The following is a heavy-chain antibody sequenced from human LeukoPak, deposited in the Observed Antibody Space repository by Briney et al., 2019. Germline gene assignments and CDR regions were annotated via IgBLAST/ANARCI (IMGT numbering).Heavy chain of an antibody. Sequence: SETLSLTCTVSGGSISSSSYYWGWIRQPPGKGLEWIGSIYYSGSTYYNPSLKSRVTISVDTSKNQFSLKLSSVTAADTAVYYCARDTKRITIFSLVSRAFDIWGQGTMVTVSS. J-gene: IGHJ3*02. CDR2: IYYSGST. V-gene: IGHV4-39*07. CDR3: ARDTKRITIFSLVSRAFDI. D-gene: IGHD3-3*01. CDR1: GGSISSSSYY.